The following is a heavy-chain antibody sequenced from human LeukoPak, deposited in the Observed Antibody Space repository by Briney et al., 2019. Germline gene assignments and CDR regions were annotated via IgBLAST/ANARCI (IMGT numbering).Heavy chain of an antibody. J-gene: IGHJ6*02. CDR1: GGSISRYN. Sequence: SETLSLTCAVSGGSISRYNWSWVRQPPGKGLEWVWRIYSSGSTNYNPSVKCRVAMSVGTSKNHYSLKVSSVTAPDTAVCYGARDGIPAARKGYSDYYGMDVWGQGTTVTVSS. V-gene: IGHV4-4*07. D-gene: IGHD6-13*01. CDR2: IYSSGST. CDR3: ARDGIPAARKGYSDYYGMDV.